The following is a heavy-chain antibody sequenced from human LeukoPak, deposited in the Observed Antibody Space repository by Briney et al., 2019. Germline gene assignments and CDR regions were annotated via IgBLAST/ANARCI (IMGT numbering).Heavy chain of an antibody. CDR3: ARFFGYEDYFDY. CDR2: INPNSGGT. J-gene: IGHJ4*02. V-gene: IGHV1-2*02. CDR1: GYTFTGYY. D-gene: IGHD5-12*01. Sequence: ASVKVSCKASGYTFTGYYMHWVRQVPGQGLEWMGWINPNSGGTNYAQKFQGRVTMTRDTSISTAYMELSRLRSDDTAVYYCARFFGYEDYFDYWGQGTLVTVSS.